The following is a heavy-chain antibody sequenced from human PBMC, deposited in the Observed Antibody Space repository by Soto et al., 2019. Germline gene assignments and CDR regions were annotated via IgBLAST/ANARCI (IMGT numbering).Heavy chain of an antibody. V-gene: IGHV3-30-3*01. J-gene: IGHJ4*02. Sequence: QVHLVESGGGVVQPGRSLRLSCAASGFIFSDYALNCFRQAPGKGLEWVAVVSSDGSNTFYADSVKGRFYISRDNSKNILYLQMNSLTPEDTAVYYCAGIMGVNPDWGQGTLVTVSS. CDR1: GFIFSDYA. CDR3: AGIMGVNPD. D-gene: IGHD3-10*01. CDR2: VSSDGSNT.